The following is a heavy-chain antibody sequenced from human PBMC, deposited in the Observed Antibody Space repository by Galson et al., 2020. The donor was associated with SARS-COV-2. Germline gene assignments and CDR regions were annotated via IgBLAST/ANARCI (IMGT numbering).Heavy chain of an antibody. CDR2: VRTKAYGGTA. Sequence: GGSLRLSCTASGFSFGDYGMSWFRQAPGKGLEWVGFVRTKAYGGTAEHAASVKGRFTISRDDSKTIAYLQMNSLETEDTAVYYCARVRAVWYFDLWGRGTLVSVSS. V-gene: IGHV3-49*03. J-gene: IGHJ2*01. CDR3: ARVRAVWYFDL. CDR1: GFSFGDYG.